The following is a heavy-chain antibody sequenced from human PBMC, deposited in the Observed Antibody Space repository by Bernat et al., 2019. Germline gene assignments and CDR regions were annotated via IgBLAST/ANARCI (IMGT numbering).Heavy chain of an antibody. CDR1: GGSISSSSYY. D-gene: IGHD1-26*01. J-gene: IGHJ6*02. CDR2: IYYSGST. V-gene: IGHV4-39*01. Sequence: QMQLEESGPGLLKPSETLSLNCSVSGGSISSSSYYWGWIRQPPGKGLEWIGSIYYSGSTYYNPSLKSRVTISVDTSKNQFSLKLSSVTAADTAVYYCARLWSGSYPPGRYYYGMDVWGQGTTVTVSS. CDR3: ARLWSGSYPPGRYYYGMDV.